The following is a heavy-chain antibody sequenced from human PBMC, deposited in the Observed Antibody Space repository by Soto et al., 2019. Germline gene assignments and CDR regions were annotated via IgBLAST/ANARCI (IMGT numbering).Heavy chain of an antibody. CDR1: GYTFINYG. CDR2: LSAYNGDT. V-gene: IGHV1-18*01. D-gene: IGHD1-26*01. Sequence: QVQLVQSGAEVKKPGASVRVSCKTSGYTFINYGITWVRQATGQGLEWMGWLSAYNGDTSSSEKLQDRFIMTTDTSTNTVYMDLRSLTSDDTAVYYCARWSAIVGGAEALDVWGQGTMVIVSS. J-gene: IGHJ3*01. CDR3: ARWSAIVGGAEALDV.